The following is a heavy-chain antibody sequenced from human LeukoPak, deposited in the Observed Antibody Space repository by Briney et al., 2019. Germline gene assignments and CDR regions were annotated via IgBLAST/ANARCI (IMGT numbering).Heavy chain of an antibody. J-gene: IGHJ3*02. Sequence: SETLSLTCTVSGGSISSSSYYWGWIRQPPGKGLEWIGSIYHSGSTYYNPSLKSRVTISVDTSKNQFSLKLSSVTAADTAVYYCARDRPTYYYDSSGYYGDAFDIWGQGTMVTVSS. CDR2: IYHSGST. CDR1: GGSISSSSYY. CDR3: ARDRPTYYYDSSGYYGDAFDI. D-gene: IGHD3-22*01. V-gene: IGHV4-39*07.